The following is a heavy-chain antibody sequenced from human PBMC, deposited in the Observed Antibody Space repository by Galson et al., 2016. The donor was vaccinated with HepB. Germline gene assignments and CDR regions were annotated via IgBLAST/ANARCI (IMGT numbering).Heavy chain of an antibody. V-gene: IGHV3-43*02. Sequence: SLRLSCAVSGFTCGTYTMHWIRQAPGEGLQWVAIITGDGANAYYADSVKGRFTISRDNSKNTLYLQMNSLITEDTALYYCAKGHGPSGRVDDWGQGTLVTVSS. D-gene: IGHD1-26*01. J-gene: IGHJ4*02. CDR3: AKGHGPSGRVDD. CDR2: ITGDGANA. CDR1: GFTCGTYT.